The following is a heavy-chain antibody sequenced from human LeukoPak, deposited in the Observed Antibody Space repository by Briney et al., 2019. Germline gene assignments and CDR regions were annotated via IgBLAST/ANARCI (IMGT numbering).Heavy chain of an antibody. Sequence: GASVKVSCKASGYTFTSYGISWVRQAPGQGLEWMGWISAYNGNTNYAQKLQGRVTMTTDTSTSTAYMELRSLRSDDAAVYYCARETALLWLGELFRYYGMDVWGQGTTVTVSS. CDR2: ISAYNGNT. CDR1: GYTFTSYG. D-gene: IGHD3-10*01. V-gene: IGHV1-18*01. CDR3: ARETALLWLGELFRYYGMDV. J-gene: IGHJ6*02.